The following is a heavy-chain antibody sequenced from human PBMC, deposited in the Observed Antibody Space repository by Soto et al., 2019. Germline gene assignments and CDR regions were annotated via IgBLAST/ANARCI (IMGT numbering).Heavy chain of an antibody. CDR2: IYYSGST. D-gene: IGHD3-22*01. Sequence: SETLSLTCAVSGGSISSGGYSWSWIRQPPGKGLEWIGYIYYSGSTYYNPSLKSRVTISVDTSKNQFSLKLSSVTAADTAVYYCARDYYDSSGYYQGLHWFDPWGQGTLVTVSS. V-gene: IGHV4-31*11. CDR1: GGSISSGGYS. CDR3: ARDYYDSSGYYQGLHWFDP. J-gene: IGHJ5*02.